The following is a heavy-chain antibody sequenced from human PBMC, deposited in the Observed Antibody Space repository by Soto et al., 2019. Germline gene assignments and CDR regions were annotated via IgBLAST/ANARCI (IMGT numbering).Heavy chain of an antibody. CDR2: IFYSGST. CDR3: AGASTWHPGAFNI. D-gene: IGHD5-12*01. Sequence: SETLSLTCTVSGGSISSYYWSWIRQPPGKGLEWIGCIFYSGSTNYSPSLRSRVTISVDTSKNQFSLELSSVTAADTAVYYCAGASTWHPGAFNIWGQGTTVTVSS. V-gene: IGHV4-59*12. CDR1: GGSISSYY. J-gene: IGHJ3*02.